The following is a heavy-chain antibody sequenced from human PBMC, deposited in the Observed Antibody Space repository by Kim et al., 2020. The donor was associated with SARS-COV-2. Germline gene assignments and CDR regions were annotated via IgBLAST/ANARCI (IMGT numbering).Heavy chain of an antibody. Sequence: SETLSLTCAVSGGSISSSNWWSWVRQPPGKGLEWIGEIYHSGSTNYNPSLKSRVTISVDKSKNQFSLKLSSVTAADTAVYYCARSPLYYYDSPPMDVWGQGTTVTVSS. CDR3: ARSPLYYYDSPPMDV. V-gene: IGHV4-4*02. CDR1: GGSISSSNW. J-gene: IGHJ6*02. D-gene: IGHD3-22*01. CDR2: IYHSGST.